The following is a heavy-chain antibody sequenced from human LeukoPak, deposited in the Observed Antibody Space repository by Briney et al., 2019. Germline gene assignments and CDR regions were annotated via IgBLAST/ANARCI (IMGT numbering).Heavy chain of an antibody. CDR1: GGSISSGGYY. J-gene: IGHJ5*02. CDR3: ARSRGDGYTYNWFDP. D-gene: IGHD5-24*01. V-gene: IGHV4-31*03. CDR2: IYYSGST. Sequence: SETLSLTCTVSGGSISSGGYYWSRIRQHPGKGLEWIGYIYYSGSTYYNPSLKSRVTISVDRSKNQFSLKLSSVTAADTAVYYCARSRGDGYTYNWFDPWGQGTLVTVSS.